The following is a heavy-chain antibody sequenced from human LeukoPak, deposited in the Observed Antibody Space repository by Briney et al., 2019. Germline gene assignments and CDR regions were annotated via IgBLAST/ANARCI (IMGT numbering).Heavy chain of an antibody. V-gene: IGHV4-31*03. CDR2: INYSGST. Sequence: TSETLSLTCTVSGGSISSGGHFWSWIRQHPGKGLEWIGYINYSGSTYYNPSLKSRVTISVDTSQNQFSLKVSSVTAADTAVYYCAQWDGYNPNWGQGTLVTVSS. J-gene: IGHJ4*02. CDR3: AQWDGYNPN. CDR1: GGSISSGGHF. D-gene: IGHD5-24*01.